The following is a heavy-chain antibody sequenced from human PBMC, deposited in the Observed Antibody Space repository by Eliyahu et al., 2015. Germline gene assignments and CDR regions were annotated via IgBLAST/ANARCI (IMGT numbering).Heavy chain of an antibody. J-gene: IGHJ2*01. V-gene: IGHV4-59*01. CDR2: IYYSGST. Sequence: QVQLQESGPGXVKPSXTLSLTCXXXGGPISSYYWSWIRQPPGKGLEWIGYIYYSGSTNYNPSLKSRVTISXDTSKNQFSLKLSSVTAADTAVYYCARVSAGTYWYFDLWGRGTLVTVSS. D-gene: IGHD6-19*01. CDR3: ARVSAGTYWYFDL. CDR1: GGPISSYY.